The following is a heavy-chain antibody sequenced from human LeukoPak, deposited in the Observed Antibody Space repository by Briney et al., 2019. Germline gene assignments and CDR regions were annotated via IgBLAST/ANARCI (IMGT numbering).Heavy chain of an antibody. D-gene: IGHD3-10*01. CDR1: GFTFNTYG. CDR2: ISGSGGAT. CDR3: ARGGVDYYGSGAYYLMYYFDY. V-gene: IGHV3-23*01. Sequence: GGSLRLSCAACGFTFNTYGMSWVRQAPGKGLEWVSGISGSGGATYYADSVKGRFTISRDDPHNTLYLQMNSLRAEDTAVYFCARGGVDYYGSGAYYLMYYFDYWGQGGLDTVSS. J-gene: IGHJ4*02.